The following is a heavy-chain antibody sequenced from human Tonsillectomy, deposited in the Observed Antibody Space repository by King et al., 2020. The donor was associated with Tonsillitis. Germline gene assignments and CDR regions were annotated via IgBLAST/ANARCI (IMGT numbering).Heavy chain of an antibody. CDR1: GFTFSSCA. Sequence: VQLVESGGGLLQPGGSLRLSCAASGFTFSSCAMTWVRQAPGIVLEWVSVISGSAGGTYYADSVKGRFTISRDNSKNTLYLQMNSRRAEDTAVYYCAKGWVEMDAWGQGTLVTVSS. CDR3: AKGWVEMDA. D-gene: IGHD5-24*01. V-gene: IGHV3-23*04. CDR2: ISGSAGGT. J-gene: IGHJ4*02.